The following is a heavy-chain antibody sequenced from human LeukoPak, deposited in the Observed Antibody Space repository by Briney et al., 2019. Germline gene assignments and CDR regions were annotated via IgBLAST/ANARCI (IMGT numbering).Heavy chain of an antibody. J-gene: IGHJ4*02. V-gene: IGHV3-48*04. CDR2: IRPNDGTT. D-gene: IGHD2-2*01. CDR1: GFTFSNYG. CDR3: ARGCSSTSCYY. Sequence: PGGSLRLSCEASGFTFSNYGMNWVRQAPGKGLEWVSYIRPNDGTTHYADSVKGRFTISRDNAKNSLYLQMNSLRAEDTAVYYCARGCSSTSCYYWGQGTLVTVSS.